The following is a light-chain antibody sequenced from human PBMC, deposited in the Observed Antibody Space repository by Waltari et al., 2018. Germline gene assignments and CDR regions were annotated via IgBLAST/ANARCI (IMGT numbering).Light chain of an antibody. CDR3: TAYRSGGTLV. Sequence: QSALTQPASVSGSPGPSVTISRTGSSHDIGAYEYACWSQQHPGRAPKLLIYDARRRSSGVPDRFSGSKAGNTASLTISGLQTDDEADYHCTAYRSGGTLVFGGGTKLTVL. J-gene: IGLJ3*02. V-gene: IGLV2-14*03. CDR1: SHDIGAYEY. CDR2: DAR.